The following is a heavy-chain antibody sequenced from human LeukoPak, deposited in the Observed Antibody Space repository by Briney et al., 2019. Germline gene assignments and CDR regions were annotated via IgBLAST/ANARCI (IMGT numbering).Heavy chain of an antibody. D-gene: IGHD6-13*01. CDR1: GFTFSSYA. Sequence: GGSLRLSCVGSGFTFSSYAMHWVRQAPGKGLEWVAVISDDGSSIYYADSVKGRFTISRDNSKNTLYLQMNSLRAEDTAVYYCTRDYGAAAGYWGQGTLVTVSS. V-gene: IGHV3-30*04. CDR2: ISDDGSSI. J-gene: IGHJ4*02. CDR3: TRDYGAAAGY.